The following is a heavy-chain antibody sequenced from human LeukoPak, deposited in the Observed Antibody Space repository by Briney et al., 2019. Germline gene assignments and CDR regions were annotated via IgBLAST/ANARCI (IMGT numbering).Heavy chain of an antibody. Sequence: GGSLRLSCAASGFTLSSNYVGWVRQAPGKGLEWVSDIYSSGNTYHADSVKGRFTISRDTSENMVFLQMNSLRAEDTAVYYCAKGGGAGKYYFDYWGQGTLVTVSS. CDR3: AKGGGAGKYYFDY. V-gene: IGHV3-66*01. J-gene: IGHJ4*02. D-gene: IGHD1-26*01. CDR2: IYSSGNT. CDR1: GFTLSSNY.